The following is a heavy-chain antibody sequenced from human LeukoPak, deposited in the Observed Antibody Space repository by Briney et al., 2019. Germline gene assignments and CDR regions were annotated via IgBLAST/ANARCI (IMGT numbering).Heavy chain of an antibody. Sequence: GGSLRLSCAASGFTFSSYSMNWVRQAPGKGLEWVSSISSSSGYIYYADSVKGRFTISRDNAKNTVYLQMSSLRAEDTAVYYCARDLHIAAADYWGQGTLVTVSS. D-gene: IGHD6-13*01. V-gene: IGHV3-21*01. CDR2: ISSSSGYI. CDR3: ARDLHIAAADY. J-gene: IGHJ4*02. CDR1: GFTFSSYS.